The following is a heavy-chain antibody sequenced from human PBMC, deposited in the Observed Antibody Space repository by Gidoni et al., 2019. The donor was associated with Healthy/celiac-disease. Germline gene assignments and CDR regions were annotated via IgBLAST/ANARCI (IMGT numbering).Heavy chain of an antibody. CDR1: GFTVSSNY. D-gene: IGHD6-13*01. CDR3: ARGYSSRPLYYYYYYGMDV. J-gene: IGHJ6*02. V-gene: IGHV3-66*02. Sequence: EVQLVESGGGLVQPGGSLRLSCAASGFTVSSNYMSWVRQAPGKGLEWVSVIYSGGSTYYADSVKGRFTISRDNSKNTLYLQMNSLRAEDTAVYYCARGYSSRPLYYYYYYGMDVWGQGTTVTVSS. CDR2: IYSGGST.